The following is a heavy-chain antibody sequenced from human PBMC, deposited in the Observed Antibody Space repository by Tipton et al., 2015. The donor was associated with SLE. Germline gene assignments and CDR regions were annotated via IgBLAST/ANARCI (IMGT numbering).Heavy chain of an antibody. CDR3: ARGSVVADDF. CDR2: IHYNRGT. J-gene: IGHJ4*02. Sequence: TLSLTCTVSGASVSSHYWNWIRQTPGKGLDWIGYIHYNRGTNYHPSLKSRVTISVDTSKNQPSLKLTSVTAADTAIYYFARGSVVADDFWGQGTLVTVSS. D-gene: IGHD2-15*01. CDR1: GASVSSHY. V-gene: IGHV4-59*02.